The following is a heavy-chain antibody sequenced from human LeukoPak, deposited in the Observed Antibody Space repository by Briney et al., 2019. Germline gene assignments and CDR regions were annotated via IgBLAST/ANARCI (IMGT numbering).Heavy chain of an antibody. V-gene: IGHV1-2*02. CDR3: ARGGYCTNGVCYDAFDI. CDR1: GYTFTGYY. J-gene: IGHJ3*02. CDR2: INPNSGGT. D-gene: IGHD2-8*01. Sequence: ASVKVSCKASGYTFTGYYMHWVRQAPGQGLEWMGWINPNSGGTNYAQKFQGRVTMTRDTSISTAYMELSRLRSDDTAVYYCARGGYCTNGVCYDAFDIWGQGTMVTVSS.